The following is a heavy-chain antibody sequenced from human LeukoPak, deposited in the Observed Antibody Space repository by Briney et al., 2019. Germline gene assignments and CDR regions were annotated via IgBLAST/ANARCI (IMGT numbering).Heavy chain of an antibody. V-gene: IGHV3-74*01. CDR2: ISTDGSFT. CDR3: AKDWGFSRVIGMDV. J-gene: IGHJ6*02. D-gene: IGHD2-2*01. CDR1: GFTFSNYL. Sequence: PGGSLRLSCAASGFTFSNYLMHWVRQTPGKGLVWISRISTDGSFTNYADSVKGRYSISRDNAKNTLYLQMNSLRVEDTAVYYCAKDWGFSRVIGMDVWGQGTTVTVSS.